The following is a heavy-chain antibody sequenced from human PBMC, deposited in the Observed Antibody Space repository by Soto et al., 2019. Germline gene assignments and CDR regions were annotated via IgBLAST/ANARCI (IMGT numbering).Heavy chain of an antibody. D-gene: IGHD6-13*01. Sequence: QVQLVESGGGVVQPGRSLRLSCAASGFTFSSYAMHWVRQAPDKGLEWVAAISYDGSNKYYADSVKGRFTISRDNSENALYLQMNSLRAEDTAVYYCARDGRIGSCWYRGNWFDPWGEGTLVTVSS. CDR1: GFTFSSYA. CDR3: ARDGRIGSCWYRGNWFDP. V-gene: IGHV3-30-3*01. J-gene: IGHJ5*02. CDR2: ISYDGSNK.